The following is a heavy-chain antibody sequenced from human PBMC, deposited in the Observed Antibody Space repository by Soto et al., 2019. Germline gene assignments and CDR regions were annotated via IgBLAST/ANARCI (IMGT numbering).Heavy chain of an antibody. D-gene: IGHD3-3*01. Sequence: ASVKVSCKASGYTFTSYGISWVRKAPGQGLEWMGWISAYNGNTDYAQKFQGRVTMTTDTSTSTAYMELRSLRSDDTAVYYCARTLNEWLLGLDWGQGTLVTVSS. CDR3: ARTLNEWLLGLD. J-gene: IGHJ4*02. V-gene: IGHV1-18*01. CDR1: GYTFTSYG. CDR2: ISAYNGNT.